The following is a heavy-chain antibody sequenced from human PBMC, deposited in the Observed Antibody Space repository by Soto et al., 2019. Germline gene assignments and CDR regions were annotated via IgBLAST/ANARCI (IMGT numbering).Heavy chain of an antibody. Sequence: SVKVSCKASGGTFSSYAISWVRQAPGQGLEWMGGIIPIFGTANYAQKFQGRVTITADESTSTAYMELSSLRSEDTAVYYCARRGLRDFSEDWFDPWGQGTLVTVSS. CDR1: GGTFSSYA. D-gene: IGHD4-17*01. CDR2: IIPIFGTA. J-gene: IGHJ5*02. V-gene: IGHV1-69*13. CDR3: ARRGLRDFSEDWFDP.